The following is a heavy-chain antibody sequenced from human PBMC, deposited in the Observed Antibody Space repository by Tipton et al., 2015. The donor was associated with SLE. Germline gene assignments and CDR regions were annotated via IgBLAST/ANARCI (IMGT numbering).Heavy chain of an antibody. D-gene: IGHD3-3*01. V-gene: IGHV4-4*09. CDR2: IYTSGST. CDR3: AGVNRGLFDP. J-gene: IGHJ5*02. Sequence: TLSLTCTVSGGSISSYYWSWIRQPPGKGLEWIGYIYTSGSTNYNPSLKSRVTISIDTSKNQFSLKLSSVTAADTAVYYCAGVNRGLFDPWGQGTLVTVSS. CDR1: GGSISSYY.